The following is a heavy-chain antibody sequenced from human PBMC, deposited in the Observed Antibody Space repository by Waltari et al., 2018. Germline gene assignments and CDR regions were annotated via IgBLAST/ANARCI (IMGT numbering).Heavy chain of an antibody. CDR3: ARGRENVLLVSPFDS. Sequence: QVQLLQSGTEVRKPGSSVKISCKSSGGTFQTYAITWVRQAPGQGLEWMGGVIPIFGTVTYAQNFRDRATISADESTDTAYLELTSLRSEDTAFYYCARGRENVLLVSPFDSWGQGTLVTVSS. D-gene: IGHD3-16*01. J-gene: IGHJ4*02. CDR2: VIPIFGTV. CDR1: GGTFQTYA. V-gene: IGHV1-69*01.